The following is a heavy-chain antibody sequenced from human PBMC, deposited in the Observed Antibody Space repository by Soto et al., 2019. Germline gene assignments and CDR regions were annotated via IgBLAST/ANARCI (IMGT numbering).Heavy chain of an antibody. V-gene: IGHV4-31*03. J-gene: IGHJ4*02. Sequence: SETLSLTCTVSGAYMRNDYYCWSWVRQNPGKDLGWIGHMHHSGRTHYNPSLKSRVAISVDTSKNQFSLYLNSVTAADTAVYYCARWVEVSLDYFDSWGQGTPVTVSS. CDR3: ARWVEVSLDYFDS. D-gene: IGHD2-15*01. CDR2: MHHSGRT. CDR1: GAYMRNDYYC.